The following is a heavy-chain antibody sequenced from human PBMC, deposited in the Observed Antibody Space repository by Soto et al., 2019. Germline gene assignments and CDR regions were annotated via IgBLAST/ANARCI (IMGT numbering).Heavy chain of an antibody. CDR3: ARGGYSYGPYYFDY. Sequence: AASVKVSCKASGGTFSSYAISWVRQAPGQGLEWMGGIIPIFGTANYAQKFQGRVTITADEFTSTAYMELSSLRSEDTAVYYCARGGYSYGPYYFDYWGQGTLVTVSS. V-gene: IGHV1-69*13. CDR1: GGTFSSYA. CDR2: IIPIFGTA. J-gene: IGHJ4*02. D-gene: IGHD5-18*01.